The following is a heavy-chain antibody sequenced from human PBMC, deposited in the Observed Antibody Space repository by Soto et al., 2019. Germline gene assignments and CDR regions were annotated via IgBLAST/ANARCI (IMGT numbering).Heavy chain of an antibody. CDR1: GASMNNYF. CDR3: ARQHYYDSSGYYTWN. J-gene: IGHJ4*02. CDR2: IFSTGTT. V-gene: IGHV4-59*08. Sequence: SETLSLTCTVSGASMNNYFWSWIRQPPGKGLEWIAYIFSTGTTKYSPSLKSRVTISADTSNNQVYLRLSSVTAADTAVYYCARQHYYDSSGYYTWNWGQGTLVTVSS. D-gene: IGHD3-22*01.